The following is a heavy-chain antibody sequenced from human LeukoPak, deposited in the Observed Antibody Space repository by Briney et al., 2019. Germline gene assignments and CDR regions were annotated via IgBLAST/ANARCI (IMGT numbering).Heavy chain of an antibody. Sequence: TGGSLRLSCAASGFTFSSYWMHWVRQAPGKGLVWVSRINGDGSDTSYADAVRGRFTISRDNAKNTVFLQMNSLRAEDTAVYYCAREGSDYYDSSGYYDDYWGQGTLVTVSS. CDR1: GFTFSSYW. D-gene: IGHD3-22*01. CDR2: INGDGSDT. CDR3: AREGSDYYDSSGYYDDY. V-gene: IGHV3-74*01. J-gene: IGHJ4*02.